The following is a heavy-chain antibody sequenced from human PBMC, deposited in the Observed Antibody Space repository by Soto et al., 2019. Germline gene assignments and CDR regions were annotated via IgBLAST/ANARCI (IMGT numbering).Heavy chain of an antibody. Sequence: PGGSLRLSCAASGSTFSSYAMHWVRQAPGKGLEWVAVISYDGSNKYYADSVKGRFTISRDNSKNTLYLQMNSLRSEDTAVYYCARGPLGSSSPFDYWGQGTLVTVS. CDR3: ARGPLGSSSPFDY. D-gene: IGHD6-6*01. CDR2: ISYDGSNK. J-gene: IGHJ4*02. V-gene: IGHV3-30-3*01. CDR1: GSTFSSYA.